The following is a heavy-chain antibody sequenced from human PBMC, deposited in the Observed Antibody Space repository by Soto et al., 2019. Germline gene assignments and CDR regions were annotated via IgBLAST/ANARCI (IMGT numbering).Heavy chain of an antibody. CDR3: ARGLDDILTGYSVPDAFDI. D-gene: IGHD3-9*01. CDR2: IYSGGST. J-gene: IGHJ3*02. V-gene: IGHV3-66*01. Sequence: GGSLRLSCAASGFTVGSNYLSWVRQAPGKGLEWVSVIYSGGSTYYVDSVKGRFTISRDNAKNSLYLQMNSLRAEDTAVYYCARGLDDILTGYSVPDAFDIWGQGTMVTVSS. CDR1: GFTVGSNY.